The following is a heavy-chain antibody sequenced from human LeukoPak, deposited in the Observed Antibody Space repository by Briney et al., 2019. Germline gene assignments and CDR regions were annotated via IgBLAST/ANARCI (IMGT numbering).Heavy chain of an antibody. Sequence: QPGGSLILSCAASGFTVSSNYMSWVRQAPGKGLEWVSVIYSGGSTYYADSVKGRFTISRDNSKNTLYLQMNSLRAEDTAVYYCAGLPAYYYDTSGFYFDYWGQGTLVTVSS. CDR2: IYSGGST. D-gene: IGHD3-22*01. J-gene: IGHJ4*02. CDR1: GFTVSSNY. CDR3: AGLPAYYYDTSGFYFDY. V-gene: IGHV3-66*04.